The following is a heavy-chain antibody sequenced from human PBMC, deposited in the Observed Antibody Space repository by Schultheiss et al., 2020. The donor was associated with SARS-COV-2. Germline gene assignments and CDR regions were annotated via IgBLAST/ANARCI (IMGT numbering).Heavy chain of an antibody. CDR1: GHTLTESS. CDR2: FHPEDDET. Sequence: ASVKVSCKVSGHTLTESSMHLVRQAPGKGLEWMGGFHPEDDETIYAQKFQGRVTMTEDTSTDTAYMELSSLRSEDTAVYYCATGGLDSSGYYHQREYFDYWGQGTLVTVSS. CDR3: ATGGLDSSGYYHQREYFDY. V-gene: IGHV1-24*01. J-gene: IGHJ4*02. D-gene: IGHD3-22*01.